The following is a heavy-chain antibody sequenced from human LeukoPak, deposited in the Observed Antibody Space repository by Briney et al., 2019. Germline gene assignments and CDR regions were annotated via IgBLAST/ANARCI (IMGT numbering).Heavy chain of an antibody. CDR1: GFTFSDYY. Sequence: GGSLRLSCAASGFTFSDYYMSWIRQAPGKGLEWVSYISSSGSTIYYADSVKGRFTISRDNAKNSLYLQMNSLRAEGTAVYYCARDKGFGELPPNWFDPWGQGTLVTVSS. CDR2: ISSSGSTI. CDR3: ARDKGFGELPPNWFDP. D-gene: IGHD3-10*01. J-gene: IGHJ5*02. V-gene: IGHV3-11*04.